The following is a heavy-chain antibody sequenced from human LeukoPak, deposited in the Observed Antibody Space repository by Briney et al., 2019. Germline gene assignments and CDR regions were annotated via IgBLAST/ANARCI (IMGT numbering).Heavy chain of an antibody. CDR1: GGSFSGYY. CDR2: INHSGST. V-gene: IGHV4-34*01. J-gene: IGHJ4*02. CDR3: ARLPKKIQGYCSSTSCYTGSGY. D-gene: IGHD2-2*02. Sequence: SETLSLTCAVYGGSFSGYYWSWIRQPPGKGLEWIGEINHSGSTNYNPSLKGRVTISVDTSKNQFSLKLSSVTAADTAVYYCARLPKKIQGYCSSTSCYTGSGYWGQGTLVTVSS.